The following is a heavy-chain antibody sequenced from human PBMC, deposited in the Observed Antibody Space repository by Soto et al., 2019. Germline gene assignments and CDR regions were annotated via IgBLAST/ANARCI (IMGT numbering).Heavy chain of an antibody. CDR2: ISVSGDST. J-gene: IGHJ4*02. Sequence: EVQLLESGGGLVQPGGSLRLSCAVSGFTSSSYVMSWVRQAPGKGLEWVSGISVSGDSTYYTDSVKGRFSMSRDNSKNSLYLQMNSLRAEDTAVDYCAKGWGDYGGQGTLVTVSS. CDR1: GFTSSSYV. D-gene: IGHD1-26*01. V-gene: IGHV3-23*01. CDR3: AKGWGDY.